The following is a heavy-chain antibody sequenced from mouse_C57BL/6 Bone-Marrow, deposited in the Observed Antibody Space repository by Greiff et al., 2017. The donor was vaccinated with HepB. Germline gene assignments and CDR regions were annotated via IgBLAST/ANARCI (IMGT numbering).Heavy chain of an antibody. CDR1: GYTFTSYW. CDR2: IYPGSGST. J-gene: IGHJ4*01. CDR3: ARRGYAMDY. V-gene: IGHV1-55*01. Sequence: QVQLKQPGAELVKPGASVKMSCKASGYTFTSYWITWVKQRPGQGLEWIGDIYPGSGSTNYNEKFKSTATLTVDTSSSTAYMQLSSLTSEDSAVYYCARRGYAMDYWGQGTSVTVSS.